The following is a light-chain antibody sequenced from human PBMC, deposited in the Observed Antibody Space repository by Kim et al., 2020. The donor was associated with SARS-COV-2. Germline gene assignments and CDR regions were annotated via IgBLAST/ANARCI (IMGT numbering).Light chain of an antibody. CDR3: QQYNHWPPWA. CDR2: GAS. CDR1: QSVGSK. V-gene: IGKV3-15*01. Sequence: EIVMTQSPATLSVSPGERATLSCRASQSVGSKLAWYQHKPGQAPRLLIYGASTRAIDIPARFSVSRSGTEFTLTISSLQSEDFALYYCQQYNHWPPWAFGQGTKVDIK. J-gene: IGKJ1*01.